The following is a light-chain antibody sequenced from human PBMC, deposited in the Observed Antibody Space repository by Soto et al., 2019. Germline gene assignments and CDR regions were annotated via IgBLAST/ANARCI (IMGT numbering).Light chain of an antibody. CDR3: SSYTSNKTLVA. CDR2: DVS. Sequence: QSALTQPASVSGSPGQSITISCTGTSSDVGGYNYVSWYQQHPGKAPKLIIYDVSNRPSGVSNRFSGSKSGNTASLTISGLQAEDEADYYCSSYTSNKTLVAFGGGTKVT. CDR1: SSDVGGYNY. V-gene: IGLV2-14*01. J-gene: IGLJ2*01.